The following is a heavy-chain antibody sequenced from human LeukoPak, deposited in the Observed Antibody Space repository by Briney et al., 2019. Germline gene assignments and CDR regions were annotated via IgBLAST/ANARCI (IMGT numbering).Heavy chain of an antibody. CDR2: IKQDGSVQ. Sequence: AGSLRLSCSASGFTFSSYWMSWVRQAPGKGLEWMANIKQDGSVQNYVDSVKGRFTISRDNAKDSLFLQLNNLRAEDTAVYFCARDGIMTYAFDIWGQGTKVTVSP. J-gene: IGHJ3*02. CDR1: GFTFSSYW. D-gene: IGHD1-1*01. CDR3: ARDGIMTYAFDI. V-gene: IGHV3-7*01.